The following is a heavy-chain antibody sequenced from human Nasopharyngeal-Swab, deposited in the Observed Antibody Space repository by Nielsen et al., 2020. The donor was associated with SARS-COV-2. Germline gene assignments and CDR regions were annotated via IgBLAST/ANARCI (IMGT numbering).Heavy chain of an antibody. CDR2: ISGSGGST. Sequence: GEALKISWAASGFTFSSYAMSWVRQAPGKGLEWVSAISGSGGSTYYADSVKGRFTISRDNSKNTLYLQMNSLRAEDTAVYYCAKGRYTLTPDAFDIWGQGTMVTVSS. V-gene: IGHV3-23*01. D-gene: IGHD1-14*01. CDR3: AKGRYTLTPDAFDI. J-gene: IGHJ3*02. CDR1: GFTFSSYA.